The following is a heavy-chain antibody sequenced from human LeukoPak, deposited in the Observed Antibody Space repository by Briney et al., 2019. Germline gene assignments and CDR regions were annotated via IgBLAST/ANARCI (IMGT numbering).Heavy chain of an antibody. CDR1: GGSFSGYY. CDR2: IFYSGST. CDR3: AKPNGYGLVDI. Sequence: SETLSLTCAVYGGSFSGYYWSWIRQPPGKGLEWIGNIFYSGSTYYSPSLKSRVTISLDTSRNQFSLKLTSVTAADTAVYYCAKPNGYGLVDIWGQGTMVTVPS. V-gene: IGHV4-34*12. J-gene: IGHJ3*02. D-gene: IGHD3-10*01.